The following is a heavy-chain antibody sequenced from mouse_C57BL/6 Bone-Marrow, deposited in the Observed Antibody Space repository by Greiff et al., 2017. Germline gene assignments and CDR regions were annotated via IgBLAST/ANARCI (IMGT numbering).Heavy chain of an antibody. J-gene: IGHJ1*03. CDR2: IDPSDSYT. D-gene: IGHD1-1*01. CDR3: ALTTVVAHWYFDV. V-gene: IGHV1-59*01. CDR1: GYTFTSYW. Sequence: QVQLQQPGAELVRPGTSVKLSCKASGYTFTSYWMHWVKQRPGQGLEWIGVIDPSDSYTNYNQKFKGKATLTVDTYSSTAYMQLSSLTSEDSAVYYCALTTVVAHWYFDVWGTGTTVTVSS.